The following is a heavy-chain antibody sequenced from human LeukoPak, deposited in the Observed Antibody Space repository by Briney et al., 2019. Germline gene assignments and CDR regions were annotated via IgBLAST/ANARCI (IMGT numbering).Heavy chain of an antibody. Sequence: GGSLRLSCAASGFTFSSYGMHWVRQAPGKGLEWVAVIWYDGSNKYYADSVKGRFTISRDNSKNTLYRQMNSLRAEDTAVYYCAKDIRGYSYGPFDYWGQGTLVTVSS. CDR1: GFTFSSYG. V-gene: IGHV3-33*06. CDR2: IWYDGSNK. J-gene: IGHJ4*02. CDR3: AKDIRGYSYGPFDY. D-gene: IGHD5-18*01.